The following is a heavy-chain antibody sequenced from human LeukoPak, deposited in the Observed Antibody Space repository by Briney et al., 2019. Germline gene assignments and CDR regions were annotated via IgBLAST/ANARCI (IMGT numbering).Heavy chain of an antibody. CDR2: ISWNSGSI. V-gene: IGHV3-9*01. J-gene: IGHJ4*02. CDR1: GFTFDDYA. CDR3: AKGHITMVRGVIIPVYFDY. Sequence: PGGSLRLSCAASGFTFDDYAKHWVRQAPGKGLEWVSGISWNSGSIGYADSVKGRFTISRDNAKNSLYLQMNSLRAEDTALYYCAKGHITMVRGVIIPVYFDYWGQGTLVTVSS. D-gene: IGHD3-10*01.